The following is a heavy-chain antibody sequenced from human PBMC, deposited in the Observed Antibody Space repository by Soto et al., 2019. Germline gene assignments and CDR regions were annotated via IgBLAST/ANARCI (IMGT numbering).Heavy chain of an antibody. CDR2: IRSNTDGGTT. CDR1: GNIFSKAC. Sequence: EVQLVESGGGLVKPGGSLRLSCAASGNIFSKACMSWVRQAPGKGLEWVGRIRSNTDGGTTDYVASVKGRFTISRDDSKNTLFLQMNSLETEDTAVYCCTMDPHDSVWDSWGQGTLVTVSS. CDR3: TMDPHDSVWDS. J-gene: IGHJ4*02. D-gene: IGHD3-16*01. V-gene: IGHV3-15*01.